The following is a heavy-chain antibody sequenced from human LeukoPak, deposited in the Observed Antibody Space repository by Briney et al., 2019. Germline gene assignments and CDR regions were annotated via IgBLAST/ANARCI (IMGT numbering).Heavy chain of an antibody. V-gene: IGHV1-2*02. CDR1: GFPFTGYY. J-gene: IGHJ4*02. CDR2: INPNSGGT. Sequence: ASVKVSCKASGFPFTGYYMHWVRQAPGLGLEWMGWINPNSGGTNYAQKLQGRVTMTRDTSSSTAYMELSSLRSDDTAVYYCARDWQYYDNIWGSYRHFHYWGQGTLVTVSS. CDR3: ARDWQYYDNIWGSYRHFHY. D-gene: IGHD3-16*02.